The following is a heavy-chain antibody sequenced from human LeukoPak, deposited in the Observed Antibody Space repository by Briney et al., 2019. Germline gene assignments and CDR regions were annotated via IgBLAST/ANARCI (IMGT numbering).Heavy chain of an antibody. V-gene: IGHV3-74*01. CDR2: IDTDGSST. CDR3: AKEITIFGVVIMRAFDI. CDR1: GFTFSSYW. Sequence: PGGSLRLSCAASGFTFSSYWMHWVRQVPGKGPVWVSQIDTDGSSTSYAESVKGRFTISRDNSKNTLYLQMNSLRAEDTAVYYCAKEITIFGVVIMRAFDIWGQGTMVTVSS. J-gene: IGHJ3*02. D-gene: IGHD3-3*01.